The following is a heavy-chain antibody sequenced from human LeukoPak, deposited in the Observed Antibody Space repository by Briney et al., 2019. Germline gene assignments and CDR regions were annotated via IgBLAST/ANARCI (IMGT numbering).Heavy chain of an antibody. J-gene: IGHJ4*01. CDR3: ARESYSSGEDY. V-gene: IGHV1-8*02. Sequence: GASVKVSCKASGYTFTSYGISWVRQATGQGLEWMGWMNPNSGNTGYTQKFQGRVTMTRNTSISTAYMELSSLRSEDTAVYYCARESYSSGEDYWGQEPWSPSPQ. CDR2: MNPNSGNT. D-gene: IGHD6-25*01. CDR1: GYTFTSYG.